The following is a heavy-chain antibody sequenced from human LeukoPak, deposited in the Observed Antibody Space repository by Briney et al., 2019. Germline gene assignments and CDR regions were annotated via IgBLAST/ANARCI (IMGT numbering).Heavy chain of an antibody. CDR1: GGTFSSYA. Sequence: SVKVSCKASGGTFSSYAISWVRQAPGQGLEWMGGIIPIFGTANYAQKFQGRVTITADESTSTAYMELSSLRSEDTAVYYCARITVTSPFSGYYYGMDVWGQGTTVTVSS. J-gene: IGHJ6*02. D-gene: IGHD4-11*01. CDR3: ARITVTSPFSGYYYGMDV. CDR2: IIPIFGTA. V-gene: IGHV1-69*13.